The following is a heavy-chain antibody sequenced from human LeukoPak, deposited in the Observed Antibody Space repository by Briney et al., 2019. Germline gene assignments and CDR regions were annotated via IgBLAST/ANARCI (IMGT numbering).Heavy chain of an antibody. CDR1: GDSISSGTW. Sequence: PSETLSLTCDVSGDSISSGTWWSWVRQPPGKGLEWIGEVFHTGGTKCNPSLKSRVTMSVDKSTNQYSLKLTSVTAADTAVYYCASSNAYNWFDPWGQGTLVTVSS. CDR3: ASSNAYNWFDP. CDR2: VFHTGGT. V-gene: IGHV4-4*02. J-gene: IGHJ5*02.